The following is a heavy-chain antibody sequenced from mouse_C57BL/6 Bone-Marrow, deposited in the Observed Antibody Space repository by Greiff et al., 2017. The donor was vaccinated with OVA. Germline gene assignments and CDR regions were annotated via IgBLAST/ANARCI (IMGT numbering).Heavy chain of an antibody. D-gene: IGHD1-1*01. J-gene: IGHJ3*01. CDR1: GFTFTDYY. CDR3: ARSESSHYYGSSPWFAY. V-gene: IGHV7-3*01. CDR2: IRNKANGYTT. Sequence: EVKLVESGGGLVQPGGSLSLSCAASGFTFTDYYMSWVRQPPGKALEWLGFIRNKANGYTTEYSASVKGRFTISRDNSQSILYLQMNALRAEDSATYYCARSESSHYYGSSPWFAYWGQGTLVTVSA.